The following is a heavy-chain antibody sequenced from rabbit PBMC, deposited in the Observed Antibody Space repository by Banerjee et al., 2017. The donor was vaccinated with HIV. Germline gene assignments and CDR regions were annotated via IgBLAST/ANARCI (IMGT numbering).Heavy chain of an antibody. J-gene: IGHJ4*01. V-gene: IGHV1S40*01. Sequence: QAPGKGLEWIACINTISGDTVYATWAKGRFTISKASWTTVTLQMTSLTAADTVSYFCARDLFNVVQNLWGQGTLVTVS. D-gene: IGHD7-1*01. CDR2: INTISGDT. CDR3: ARDLFNVVQNL.